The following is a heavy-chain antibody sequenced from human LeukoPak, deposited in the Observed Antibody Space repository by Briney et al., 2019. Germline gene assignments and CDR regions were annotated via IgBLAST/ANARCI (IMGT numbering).Heavy chain of an antibody. D-gene: IGHD2-15*01. CDR2: IYYSGST. CDR3: ARDSAWSWFDP. Sequence: SETLSLTCTVSGGSISSYYWSWIRQPPGKGLEWIGYIYYSGSTNYNPSLKSRVTISVDTSKNQFSLKLSSVTAADTAVYYCARDSAWSWFDPWGQATLVTVSS. J-gene: IGHJ5*02. V-gene: IGHV4-59*01. CDR1: GGSISSYY.